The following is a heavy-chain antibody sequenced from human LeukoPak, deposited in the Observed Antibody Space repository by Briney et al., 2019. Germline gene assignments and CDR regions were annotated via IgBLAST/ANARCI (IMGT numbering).Heavy chain of an antibody. D-gene: IGHD3-22*01. V-gene: IGHV4-61*02. J-gene: IGHJ3*02. Sequence: PSETLSLTCTVSGGSISSGSYYWSWIRQPAEKGLEWIGRIYTSGSTNYNPSLKSRVTISVDTSKNQLSLKLSSVTAADTAVYFCARGPYSYDSSGAFDIWGQGTMVTVSS. CDR3: ARGPYSYDSSGAFDI. CDR2: IYTSGST. CDR1: GGSISSGSYY.